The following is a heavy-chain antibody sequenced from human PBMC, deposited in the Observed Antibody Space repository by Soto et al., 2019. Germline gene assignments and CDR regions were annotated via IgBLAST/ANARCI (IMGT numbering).Heavy chain of an antibody. Sequence: GESLKISCTGVGYSFTSYWIGWVRQTPGKGLEWMGIIHPGDSDTRYSPSFQGQVTISADKSITTAYLQWSSLKASDTAMYYCARGYCTTTICDPWFDPWGQGTLVTVSS. CDR2: IHPGDSDT. CDR3: ARGYCTTTICDPWFDP. CDR1: GYSFTSYW. V-gene: IGHV5-51*01. J-gene: IGHJ5*02. D-gene: IGHD2-2*01.